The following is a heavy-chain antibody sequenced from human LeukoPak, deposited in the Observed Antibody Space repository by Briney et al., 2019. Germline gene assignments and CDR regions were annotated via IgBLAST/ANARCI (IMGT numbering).Heavy chain of an antibody. J-gene: IGHJ4*02. Sequence: SETLSLTCAVYGGSFGDYYWSWIRQPPGKGPEWIGEINHGGSTNYNPSLESRVTMSLDTSKNQFSLKLSSVTAADTAAYYCARGRTSRYGSGSYYWDYWGQGTLVTVSS. D-gene: IGHD3-10*01. CDR2: INHGGST. CDR1: GGSFGDYY. CDR3: ARGRTSRYGSGSYYWDY. V-gene: IGHV4-34*01.